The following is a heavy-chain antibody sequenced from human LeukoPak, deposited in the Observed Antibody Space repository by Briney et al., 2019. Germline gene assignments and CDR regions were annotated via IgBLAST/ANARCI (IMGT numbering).Heavy chain of an antibody. Sequence: ASVKVSCKASGGTFSSYAISWVRQAPGQGLEWMGRIIPIFGTANYAQEFQGRVTITTDESTSTAYMELSSLRSEDTAVYYCARSHYYDSSGHFDYWGQGTLVTVSS. CDR3: ARSHYYDSSGHFDY. V-gene: IGHV1-69*05. D-gene: IGHD3-22*01. CDR1: GGTFSSYA. J-gene: IGHJ4*02. CDR2: IIPIFGTA.